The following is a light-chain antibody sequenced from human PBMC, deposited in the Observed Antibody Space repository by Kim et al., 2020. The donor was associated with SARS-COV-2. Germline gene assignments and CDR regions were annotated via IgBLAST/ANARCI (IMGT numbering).Light chain of an antibody. V-gene: IGLV2-14*03. CDR3: SSYSGGPTLL. J-gene: IGLJ2*01. CDR1: SRDIGAYDY. Sequence: QSALTQPASVSGSPGQSITISCTGTSRDIGAYDYVSWYQQHPGKAPKLMIYDVRQRPSGISSRFSGSKSGNTASLTISGLQLEDEAEYYCSSYSGGPTLLFGGGTKVTVL. CDR2: DVR.